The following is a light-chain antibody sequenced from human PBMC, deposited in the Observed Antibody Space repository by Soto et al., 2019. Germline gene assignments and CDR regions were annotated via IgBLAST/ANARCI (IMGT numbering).Light chain of an antibody. CDR1: QSLNNRY. CDR2: GAS. Sequence: IVLTQSPGTLSLPPGQRATLSCKASQSLNNRYLAWYQQKPGQAPRLLLYGASTRATGVPDRFSGGGSGTDFTLTISRLEPEDFAVYYCQQFGTSPPYTFGQGTKLEIE. J-gene: IGKJ2*01. V-gene: IGKV3-20*01. CDR3: QQFGTSPPYT.